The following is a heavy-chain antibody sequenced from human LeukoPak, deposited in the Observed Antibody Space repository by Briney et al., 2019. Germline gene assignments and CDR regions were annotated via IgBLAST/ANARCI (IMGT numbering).Heavy chain of an antibody. CDR3: AREGNGLLSKDLDY. J-gene: IGHJ4*02. CDR1: GYTFTDYY. V-gene: IGHV1-2*02. Sequence: ASVKVSCKGSGYTFTDYYLHWVRQAPGQGLEWVGYINPRDGGTSSPPDFRGRVTMTTDASSSTVYMELSRLTSDDTAIYYCAREGNGLLSKDLDYWGQGTLVTVSS. D-gene: IGHD2-15*01. CDR2: INPRDGGT.